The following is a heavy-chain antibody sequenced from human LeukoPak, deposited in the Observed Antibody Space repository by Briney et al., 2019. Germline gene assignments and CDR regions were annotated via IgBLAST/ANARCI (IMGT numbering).Heavy chain of an antibody. CDR3: ARSGVEIRHYYYNGMDV. CDR2: ISSSSSYI. CDR1: GFTFSSYS. J-gene: IGHJ6*02. Sequence: GSLRLSCAASGFTFSSYSMNWVRQAPGKGLEWVSSISSSSSYIYYADSVKGRFTISRDNAKNSLYLQMNSLRAEDTAVYYCARSGVEIRHYYYNGMDVWGQGTTVIVSS. V-gene: IGHV3-21*01. D-gene: IGHD1-7*01.